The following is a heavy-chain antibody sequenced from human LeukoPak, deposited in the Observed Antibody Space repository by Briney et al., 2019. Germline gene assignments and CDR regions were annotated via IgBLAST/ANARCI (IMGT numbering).Heavy chain of an antibody. CDR3: ARERDDYYFDY. Sequence: GGALRLSCAASGFTFSGYEMNWVRQAPGKGLEWVSYISRSGTIISYADSVKGRFTISRDNAKNSLYLQMNSLRAEDTAVYYCARERDDYYFDYWGQGTLVSVSS. CDR1: GFTFSGYE. J-gene: IGHJ4*01. CDR2: ISRSGTII. D-gene: IGHD3-3*01. V-gene: IGHV3-48*03.